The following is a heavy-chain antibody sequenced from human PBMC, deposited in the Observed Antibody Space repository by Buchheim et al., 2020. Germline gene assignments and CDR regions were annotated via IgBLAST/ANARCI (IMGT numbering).Heavy chain of an antibody. CDR3: SRLYSGYDSDFDY. D-gene: IGHD5-12*01. Sequence: QLQLQESGPGLVKPSETLSLTCTVSGGSISSSSYYWGWIRQPPGKGLEWIGSIYYSGTTYYNPSLKIRVTISVDTSKNQFSLKLSSVTAADTAVYYCSRLYSGYDSDFDYWGQGTL. CDR1: GGSISSSSYY. V-gene: IGHV4-39*01. CDR2: IYYSGTT. J-gene: IGHJ4*02.